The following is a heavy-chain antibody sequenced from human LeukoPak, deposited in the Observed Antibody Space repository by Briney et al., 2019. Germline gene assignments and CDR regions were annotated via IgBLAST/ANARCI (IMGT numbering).Heavy chain of an antibody. CDR3: ARAPVSYYYDILDY. Sequence: LRLSCAASGFTFSGYYWTWIRQPPGKGLEWIGEINHSGSTNYNPSLKSRVTISVDTSKNQFSLKVSSVTAADTAVYYCARAPVSYYYDILDYWGQGILVTVSS. V-gene: IGHV4-34*01. J-gene: IGHJ4*02. CDR2: INHSGST. CDR1: GFTFSGYY. D-gene: IGHD3-22*01.